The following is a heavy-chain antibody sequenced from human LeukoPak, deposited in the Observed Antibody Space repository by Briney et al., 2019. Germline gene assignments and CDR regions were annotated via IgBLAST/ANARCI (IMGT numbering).Heavy chain of an antibody. CDR1: EFTFSTYN. J-gene: IGHJ4*02. CDR3: ARDSSTYAGPPDY. Sequence: PGGSLRLSCAASEFTFSTYNMHWVRQAPGKGLEWVSYIGAAGSTIYYADSVKGRFTISRDNAKNSLFLQMNSLRAEDTAVYYCARDSSTYAGPPDYWGQGTLVTVSS. D-gene: IGHD2-2*01. V-gene: IGHV3-48*01. CDR2: IGAAGSTI.